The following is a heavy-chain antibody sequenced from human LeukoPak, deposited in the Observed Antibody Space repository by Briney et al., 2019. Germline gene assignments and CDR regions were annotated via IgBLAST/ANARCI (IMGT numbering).Heavy chain of an antibody. D-gene: IGHD2-8*01. CDR2: ITNIGGTV. V-gene: IGHV3-11*01. CDR1: GFTFDDYA. J-gene: IGHJ3*02. Sequence: GGSLRLSCAASGFTFDDYAVHWVRQAPGEGLEWVSYITNIGGTVYYADSVKGRFTISRDNAKNSLSLQMNSLRAEDTAVYYCAKRGTYGSHAFDIWGRGTTVSVSS. CDR3: AKRGTYGSHAFDI.